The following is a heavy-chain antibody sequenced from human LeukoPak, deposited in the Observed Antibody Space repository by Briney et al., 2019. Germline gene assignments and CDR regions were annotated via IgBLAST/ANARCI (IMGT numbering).Heavy chain of an antibody. CDR3: TTERAGAFHY. J-gene: IGHJ4*02. CDR2: ISYDGSNK. V-gene: IGHV3-30*03. D-gene: IGHD6-19*01. CDR1: GFTFKSYA. Sequence: PGGSLRLSCEASGFTFKSYAMAWVRLAPGRGLEWVAVISYDGSNKYYADSVKGRFTISRDDSKNTLYLQMNSLKTEDTALYYCTTERAGAFHYWGQGTLVTVSS.